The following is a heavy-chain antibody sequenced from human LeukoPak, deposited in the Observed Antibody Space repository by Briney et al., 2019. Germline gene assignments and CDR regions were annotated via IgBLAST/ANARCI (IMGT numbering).Heavy chain of an antibody. CDR1: DGSISSYY. CDR2: IYYSGST. Sequence: PSETLSLTCTVSDGSISSYYWSWIRQPPGKGLEWIGYIYYSGSTNYNPSLKSRVTISVDTSKNQFSLKLSSVTAADTAVYYCARVLGYCTNGVCSDAFDIWGQGTMVTVSS. D-gene: IGHD2-8*01. V-gene: IGHV4-59*01. J-gene: IGHJ3*02. CDR3: ARVLGYCTNGVCSDAFDI.